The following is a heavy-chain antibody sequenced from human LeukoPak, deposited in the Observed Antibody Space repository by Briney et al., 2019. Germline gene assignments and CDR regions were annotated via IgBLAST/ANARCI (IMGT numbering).Heavy chain of an antibody. CDR1: GFTFSSYW. J-gene: IGHJ4*02. Sequence: GGSLRLSCAASGFTFSSYWMSWVRQAPGKGLEWVANIKQDGSEKYYVDSVKGRFTISRDNAKNSLYLQMNSLRAEDTAVHYCARMKRADPSPIDYWGQGTLVTVSS. CDR2: IKQDGSEK. CDR3: ARMKRADPSPIDY. V-gene: IGHV3-7*01.